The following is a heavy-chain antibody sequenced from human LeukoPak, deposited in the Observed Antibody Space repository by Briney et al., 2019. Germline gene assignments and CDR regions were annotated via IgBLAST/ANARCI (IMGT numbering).Heavy chain of an antibody. D-gene: IGHD2-15*01. V-gene: IGHV3-30*02. CDR2: IRYDGSRK. Sequence: PGGSLRLSCAASGFTFSSYDMNWVRQAPGKGLEWVAFIRYDGSRKYYADSVKGRFTISRDNSKNTLYLQMNSLRAEDTAVYYCAKAAAHYYYMDVWGKGTTVTVSS. CDR1: GFTFSSYD. J-gene: IGHJ6*03. CDR3: AKAAAHYYYMDV.